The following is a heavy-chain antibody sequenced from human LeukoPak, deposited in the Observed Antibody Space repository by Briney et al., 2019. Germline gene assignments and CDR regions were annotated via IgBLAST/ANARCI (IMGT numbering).Heavy chain of an antibody. D-gene: IGHD3-22*01. V-gene: IGHV4-31*03. CDR3: ARDSSGYSSLDY. Sequence: PSETLSLTCTVSGGSISSGGYYWSWIRQHPGKGLEWIGYIYYSGSTYYNPSLKSRVTISVDTSKNQFSLELSSVTAADTAVYYCARDSSGYSSLDYWGQGTLVTVSS. CDR2: IYYSGST. J-gene: IGHJ4*02. CDR1: GGSISSGGYY.